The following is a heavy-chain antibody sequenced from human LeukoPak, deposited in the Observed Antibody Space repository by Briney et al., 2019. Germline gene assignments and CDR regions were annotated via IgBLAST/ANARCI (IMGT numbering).Heavy chain of an antibody. D-gene: IGHD6-13*01. V-gene: IGHV1-2*02. J-gene: IGHJ4*02. CDR1: GFTFTGYY. CDR3: ARAVAAGTGYFDY. CDR2: INPHSGGT. Sequence: ASVKVSCKASGFTFTGYYIHWVRQAPGQGLEWMGYINPHSGGTNSPQKFQGRVTMTTDTSISAAYMELSSLRSEDTAVYYCARAVAAGTGYFDYWGQGTLVTVSS.